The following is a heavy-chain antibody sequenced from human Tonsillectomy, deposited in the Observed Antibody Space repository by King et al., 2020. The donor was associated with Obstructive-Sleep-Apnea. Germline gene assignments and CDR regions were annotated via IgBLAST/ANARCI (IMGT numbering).Heavy chain of an antibody. D-gene: IGHD6-19*01. CDR1: GGSISNYY. V-gene: IGHV4-4*07. J-gene: IGHJ4*02. CDR3: ARVQAGYSSGWPLDY. Sequence: QLQESGPGLVKPSETLSLTCTVSGGSISNYYWSWIRQPAGKGLECCGHIYTSGSSNNNPPLESRVTMSVDTTKNQFSLKLSSVTAADTAMYYCARVQAGYSSGWPLDYWGQGTLVTVSS. CDR2: IYTSGSS.